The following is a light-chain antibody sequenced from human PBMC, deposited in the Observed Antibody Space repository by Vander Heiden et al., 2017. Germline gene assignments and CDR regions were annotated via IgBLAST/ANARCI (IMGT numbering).Light chain of an antibody. CDR1: SGSIADNY. Sequence: NFMLTKPHSVSEAPGTTVTISCTRRSGSIADNYVQWYQQRPGSSPTTVVYEVNHRPSGDPDRFSGSIDSSSNSASLTISGLKTEDDADYYCQSYDSSNQGVVFGGGTKLTVL. V-gene: IGLV6-57*01. J-gene: IGLJ2*01. CDR3: QSYDSSNQGVV. CDR2: EVN.